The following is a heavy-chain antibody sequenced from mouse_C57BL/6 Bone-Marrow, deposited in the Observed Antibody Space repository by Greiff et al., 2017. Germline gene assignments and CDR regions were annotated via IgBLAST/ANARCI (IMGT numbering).Heavy chain of an antibody. V-gene: IGHV1-36*01. J-gene: IGHJ4*01. CDR3: ARGYYGSSYAMDY. Sequence: VQLQQSGTVLVKPGASVKISCKASGFTFTNYYMHWVKQSPGKGLEWIGLVYPYNGGTSYNQKFKGKATLTVDTSSSTAYMELSSLTSEDSAVYYCARGYYGSSYAMDYWGQGTSVTVSS. CDR2: VYPYNGGT. D-gene: IGHD1-1*01. CDR1: GFTFTNYY.